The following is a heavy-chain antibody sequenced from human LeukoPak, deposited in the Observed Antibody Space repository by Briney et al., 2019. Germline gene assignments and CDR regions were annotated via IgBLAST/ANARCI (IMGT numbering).Heavy chain of an antibody. CDR2: IYYSGST. Sequence: SETLSLTCTVSGGSISSSSYYWGWIRQPPGKDLEWIGSIYYSGSTYYNPSLKSRITISLDTSKNQFFLKLSSVTAADTAVYYCARMQDIGGSGPPPFDYWGQGTLVTVSS. J-gene: IGHJ4*02. CDR1: GGSISSSSYY. CDR3: ARMQDIGGSGPPPFDY. D-gene: IGHD5-12*01. V-gene: IGHV4-39*07.